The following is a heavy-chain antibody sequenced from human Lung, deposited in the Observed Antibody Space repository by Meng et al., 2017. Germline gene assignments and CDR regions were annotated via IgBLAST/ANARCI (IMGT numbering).Heavy chain of an antibody. Sequence: QVQLTQGGAGLLKPSETLTLTCVVCGGSFSDYYWSWIRQPPGKGLEWIGEINHSGSTNYNPSLESRATISVDTSQNNLSLKLSSVTAADSAVYYCARGPTTMAHDFDYWGQGTLVTVSS. CDR1: GGSFSDYY. CDR3: ARGPTTMAHDFDY. J-gene: IGHJ4*02. V-gene: IGHV4-34*02. CDR2: INHSGST. D-gene: IGHD4-11*01.